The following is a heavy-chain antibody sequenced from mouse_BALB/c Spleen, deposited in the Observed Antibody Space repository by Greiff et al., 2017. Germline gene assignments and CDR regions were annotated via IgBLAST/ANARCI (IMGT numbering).Heavy chain of an antibody. V-gene: IGHV5-12-1*01. D-gene: IGHD2-4*01. CDR1: GFAFSSYD. J-gene: IGHJ3*01. CDR3: ARRGDYDGGFAY. Sequence: EVKLVESGGGLVKPGGSLKLSCAASGFAFSSYDMSWVRQTPEKRLEWVAYISSGGGSTYYPDTVKGRFTNSRDNAKNTLYLQMSSLKSEDTAMYYCARRGDYDGGFAYWGQGTLVTVSA. CDR2: ISSGGGST.